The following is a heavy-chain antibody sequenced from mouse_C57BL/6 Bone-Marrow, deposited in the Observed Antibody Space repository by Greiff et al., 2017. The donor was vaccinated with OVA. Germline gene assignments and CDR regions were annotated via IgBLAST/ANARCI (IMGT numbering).Heavy chain of an antibody. CDR1: GFTFSSYG. D-gene: IGHD2-3*01. V-gene: IGHV5-6*02. CDR2: ISSGGSYT. J-gene: IGHJ3*01. CDR3: ARRDGYYGFAY. Sequence: EVKLVESGGDLVKPGGSLKLSCAASGFTFSSYGMSWVRQTPDKRLEWVATISSGGSYTYYPDSVKGRFTISRYNAKNTLYLQMSSLKSEDTAMYYCARRDGYYGFAYWGQGTLVTVSA.